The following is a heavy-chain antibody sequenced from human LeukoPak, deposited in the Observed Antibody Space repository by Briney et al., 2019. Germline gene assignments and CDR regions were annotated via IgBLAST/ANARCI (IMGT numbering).Heavy chain of an antibody. CDR2: IYYSGST. D-gene: IGHD6-25*01. J-gene: IGHJ3*02. V-gene: IGHV4-59*01. CDR3: ALDSGVWSDDSFHI. CDR1: GGTISSYN. Sequence: PSETLTLTCTVSGGTISSYNWSWIRQPPGKGLEWIGYIYYSGSTKYNPSLKSRVTMSIDTSKNQFSLNLKSVTAADTAVYYCALDSGVWSDDSFHIWGQETMVTVSS.